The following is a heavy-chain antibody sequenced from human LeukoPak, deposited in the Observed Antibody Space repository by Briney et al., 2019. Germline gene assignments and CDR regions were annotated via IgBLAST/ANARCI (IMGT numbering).Heavy chain of an antibody. V-gene: IGHV3-74*01. J-gene: IGHJ4*02. Sequence: TGGSLRLSCAASKFTFGSFWMNWVRLVPGKGLLWVSRINPEGSDTEYADSVKGRFTVSRDNARNTLYLEMRSLSVQDSGLYYCARVRNGYSSGLGVWGPGTWVTVSS. CDR1: KFTFGSFW. D-gene: IGHD2-15*01. CDR3: ARVRNGYSSGLGV. CDR2: INPEGSDT.